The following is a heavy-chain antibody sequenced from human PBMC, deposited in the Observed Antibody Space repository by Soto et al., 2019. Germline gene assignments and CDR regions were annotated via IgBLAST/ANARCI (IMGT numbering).Heavy chain of an antibody. CDR3: TTDSIQLWSHGMDV. V-gene: IGHV3-15*07. J-gene: IGHJ6*02. CDR1: GFPFSNAW. D-gene: IGHD5-18*01. Sequence: TGGSLRLSCAASGFPFSNAWMNWVRQAPGKGLEWVGRIKSKTDGGTTDYAAPVKGRFTISRDDSKNTLHLQMNSLKTEDTAVYYCTTDSIQLWSHGMDVWGQGTTVTVSS. CDR2: IKSKTDGGTT.